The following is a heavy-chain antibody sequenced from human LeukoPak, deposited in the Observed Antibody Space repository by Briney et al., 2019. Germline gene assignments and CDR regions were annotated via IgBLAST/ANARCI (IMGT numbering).Heavy chain of an antibody. J-gene: IGHJ6*02. Sequence: GGSLRLSCAASGFTFSGSAMHWVRQASGKGLEWVGRIRSKANSYATAYAASVKGRFTISRDDSKNTAYLQMNSLKTEDTAVYYCVVPLNTTVTDYYYYGMDVWGQGTTVTVSS. CDR1: GFTFSGSA. CDR2: IRSKANSYAT. V-gene: IGHV3-73*01. D-gene: IGHD4-17*01. CDR3: VVPLNTTVTDYYYYGMDV.